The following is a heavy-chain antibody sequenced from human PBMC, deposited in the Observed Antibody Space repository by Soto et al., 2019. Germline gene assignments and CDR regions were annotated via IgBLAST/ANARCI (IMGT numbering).Heavy chain of an antibody. V-gene: IGHV3-74*01. CDR1: GFTFSSYW. D-gene: IGHD3-22*01. J-gene: IGHJ5*02. CDR3: ARGGYYDSSGYYHNWSDP. CDR2: INSDGSST. Sequence: PGGSLRLSCAASGFTFSSYWMHWVRQAPGKGLVWVSRINSDGSSTSYADSVKGRFTISRDNAKNTLYLQMNSLRAEDTAVYYCARGGYYDSSGYYHNWSDPWGQGILVTVSS.